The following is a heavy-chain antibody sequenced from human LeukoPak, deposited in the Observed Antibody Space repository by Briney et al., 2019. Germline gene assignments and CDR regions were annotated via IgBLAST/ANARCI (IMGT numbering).Heavy chain of an antibody. CDR3: VQGGYDDVWGSYRYDY. Sequence: GGSLRLSCSASGFTFNNYAMHWVRQTPGKALEYVSAISSNGGSTYYADSVKGRLTISRDNSENTLYLQMSSLRAEDTAVYYCVQGGYDDVWGSYRYDYWGQGTLVTVSS. CDR1: GFTFNNYA. V-gene: IGHV3-64D*06. D-gene: IGHD3-16*02. CDR2: ISSNGGST. J-gene: IGHJ4*02.